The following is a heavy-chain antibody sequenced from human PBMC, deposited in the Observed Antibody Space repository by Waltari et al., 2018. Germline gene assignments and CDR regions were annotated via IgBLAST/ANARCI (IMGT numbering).Heavy chain of an antibody. CDR2: MNGDESTT. Sequence: EVQLVESGGGLVQPGGSLRLSCAASGLSFSTYWMHWVRQGPGKGLVWVSPMNGDESTTNYADSVKGRFTISRDNAKNTLYLQMNSLRAEDTAVYYCAAPHSTSWYVSDYWGQGALVTVSS. V-gene: IGHV3-74*01. D-gene: IGHD2-2*01. J-gene: IGHJ4*02. CDR1: GLSFSTYW. CDR3: AAPHSTSWYVSDY.